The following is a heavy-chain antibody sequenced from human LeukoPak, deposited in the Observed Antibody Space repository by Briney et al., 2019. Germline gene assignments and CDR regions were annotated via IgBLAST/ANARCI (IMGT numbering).Heavy chain of an antibody. J-gene: IGHJ4*02. D-gene: IGHD1-26*01. CDR2: ISSSSSYI. V-gene: IGHV3-21*01. Sequence: GGSLRLSCAVSGSTFSSYSMYWVRQAPGKGLEWVSSISSSSSYIDYVDSVKGRFTISRDNAKNSLFLQMNSLRAEDTAVYYCARGVGGSHYWGQGTLVTVSS. CDR3: ARGVGGSHY. CDR1: GSTFSSYS.